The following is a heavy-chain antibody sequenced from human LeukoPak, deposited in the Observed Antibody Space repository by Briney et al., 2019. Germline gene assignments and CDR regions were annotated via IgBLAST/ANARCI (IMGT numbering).Heavy chain of an antibody. CDR2: INSDGSST. Sequence: GGSLRLSCAASGFTFSSYWMHWVRQAPGKGLVWVSRINSDGSSTNYADSVKGRFTISRDNAKNTLYLQMSSLRAEDTAVYYCARDRGDYYFDYWGQGTLVTVSS. D-gene: IGHD3-10*01. J-gene: IGHJ4*02. V-gene: IGHV3-74*01. CDR1: GFTFSSYW. CDR3: ARDRGDYYFDY.